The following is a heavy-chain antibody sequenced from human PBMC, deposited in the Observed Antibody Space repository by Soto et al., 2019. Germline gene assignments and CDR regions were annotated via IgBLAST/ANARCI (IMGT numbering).Heavy chain of an antibody. CDR1: GGTFSSYA. D-gene: IGHD3-10*01. V-gene: IGHV1-69*01. Sequence: QVQLVQSGAEVKKPGSSVKVSCKASGGTFSSYAISWVRQAPGQGLEWMGGIIPIFGTANYAQKFQGRVTITADESTSTAYMELSSLRSEDTAVYYCARARDERFGELGWWFDPWGQGTLVTVSS. J-gene: IGHJ5*02. CDR2: IIPIFGTA. CDR3: ARARDERFGELGWWFDP.